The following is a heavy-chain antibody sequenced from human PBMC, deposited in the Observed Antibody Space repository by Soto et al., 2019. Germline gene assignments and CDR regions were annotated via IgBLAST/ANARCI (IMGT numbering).Heavy chain of an antibody. V-gene: IGHV3-30*18. Sequence: QVQLVESGGGVVQPGRSLRLSCAASGFTFSSYGMHWVRQAPGKGLEWVALISYAGSNKDYADSVKGRFTISRDNSKNTLYLQMVSLRAEDTAVYYCAKAVGRDGYTPVGYWGRGTLVTVSS. J-gene: IGHJ4*02. CDR3: AKAVGRDGYTPVGY. D-gene: IGHD5-12*01. CDR2: ISYAGSNK. CDR1: GFTFSSYG.